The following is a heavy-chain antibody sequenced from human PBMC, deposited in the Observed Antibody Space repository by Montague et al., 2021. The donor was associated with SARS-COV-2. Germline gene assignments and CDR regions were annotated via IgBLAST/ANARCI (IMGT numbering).Heavy chain of an antibody. CDR1: GDSISHSSFY. J-gene: IGHJ4*03. Sequence: SETLSLTCSVSGDSISHSSFYWGWIRQPPGKGLEWIGRIYYSGSSYYYPSLKSRITVSIDTYKNQFYLELMSVTDADAAVYYCARHTVFSTSTSCFQEPPVYLSLDVWGQGTLVTVSS. D-gene: IGHD2-2*01. CDR3: ARHTVFSTSTSCFQEPPVYLSLDV. V-gene: IGHV4-39*01. CDR2: IYYSGSS.